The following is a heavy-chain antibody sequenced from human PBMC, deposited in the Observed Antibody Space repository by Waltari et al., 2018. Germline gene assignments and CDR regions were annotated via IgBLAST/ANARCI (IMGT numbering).Heavy chain of an antibody. J-gene: IGHJ4*02. CDR3: ASTHYYDSSGYYTSSDY. V-gene: IGHV4-61*02. CDR2: IYTSGST. Sequence: QVQLQESGPGLVKPSQTLSLTCPVSGGSISSGSYYWSWIRQPAGKGLEWIGRIYTSGSTNYNPSLKSRVTISGDTSKNQFSLKLSSVTAADTAVYYCASTHYYDSSGYYTSSDYWGQGTLVTVSS. CDR1: GGSISSGSYY. D-gene: IGHD3-22*01.